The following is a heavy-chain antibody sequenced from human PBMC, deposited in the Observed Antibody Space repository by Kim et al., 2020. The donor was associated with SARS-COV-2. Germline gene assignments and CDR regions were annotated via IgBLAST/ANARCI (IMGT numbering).Heavy chain of an antibody. V-gene: IGHV3-21*01. CDR3: ARGSVAAGRLGELSLYGFDY. D-gene: IGHD3-16*02. CDR2: ISSSSSYI. J-gene: IGHJ4*02. Sequence: GGSLRLSCAASGFTFSSYSMNWVRQAPGKGLEWVSSISSSSSYIYYADSVKGRFTISRDNAKNSLYLQMNSLRAEDTAVYYCARGSVAAGRLGELSLYGFDYWGQGTLVTVSS. CDR1: GFTFSSYS.